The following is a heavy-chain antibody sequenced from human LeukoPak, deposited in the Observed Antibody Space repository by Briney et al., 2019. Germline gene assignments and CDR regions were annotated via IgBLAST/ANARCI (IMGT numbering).Heavy chain of an antibody. CDR3: AKLGAGIVVVPAAN. CDR1: GFTFSSYA. V-gene: IGHV3-23*01. CDR2: ISGSGGST. D-gene: IGHD2-2*01. J-gene: IGHJ4*02. Sequence: GGSLRLSCAASGFTFSSYAMSWVRQAPGKGLEWGSAISGSGGSTYYAGSVKGRFPISRDNTKNTLYLQMHSLRAEDTSVYYCAKLGAGIVVVPAANWGQGTLVTVSS.